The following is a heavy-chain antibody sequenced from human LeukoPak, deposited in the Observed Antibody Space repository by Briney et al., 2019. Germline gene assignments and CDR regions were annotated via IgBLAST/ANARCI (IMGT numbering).Heavy chain of an antibody. D-gene: IGHD2-15*01. CDR1: GFTFDDYG. Sequence: GGSLRLSCAASGFTFDDYGMSWVRQAPGKGLEWVSYISSSSSTIYYADSVKGRFTISRDNAKNSLYLQMNTLRAEDTAVYYCARGRAVGVAATEYYYYMDVWGKGTTVTVSS. J-gene: IGHJ6*03. CDR2: ISSSSSTI. CDR3: ARGRAVGVAATEYYYYMDV. V-gene: IGHV3-48*01.